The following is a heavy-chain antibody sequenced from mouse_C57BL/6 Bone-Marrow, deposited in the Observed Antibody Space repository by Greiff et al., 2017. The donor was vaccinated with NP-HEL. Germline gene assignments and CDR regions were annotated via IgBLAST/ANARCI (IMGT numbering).Heavy chain of an antibody. CDR2: ISSGGGYP. J-gene: IGHJ4*01. D-gene: IGHD3-2*02. CDR3: ARLSTAQALGDY. CDR1: GFTFSSYG. V-gene: IGHV5-6*01. Sequence: EVKLMESGGDLVKPGGSLKLSCAASGFTFSSYGMSWVRQTPDKRLEWVATISSGGGYPYYPDSVKGRFTISRDNAKNTLYLQMSSLKSEDTAMYYCARLSTAQALGDYWGQGTSVTVSS.